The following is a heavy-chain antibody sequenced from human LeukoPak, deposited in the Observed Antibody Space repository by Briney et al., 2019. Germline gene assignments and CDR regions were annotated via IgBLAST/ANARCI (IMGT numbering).Heavy chain of an antibody. D-gene: IGHD1-26*01. CDR2: IYYSGST. CDR3: ARVDGGSYHRTFDI. J-gene: IGHJ3*02. V-gene: IGHV4-59*08. CDR1: GGSISSYY. Sequence: PSETLSLTCTVSGGSISSYYWSWIRQPPGKGLEWIGYIYYSGSTNYNPSLKSRVTISVDTSKNQFSLQLSSVTPEDTAMYYCARVDGGSYHRTFDIWGQGTMVTVSS.